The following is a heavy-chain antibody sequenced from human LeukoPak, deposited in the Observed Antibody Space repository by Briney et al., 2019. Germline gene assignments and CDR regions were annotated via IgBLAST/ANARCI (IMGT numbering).Heavy chain of an antibody. J-gene: IGHJ4*02. Sequence: GGSLRLSCAVSGITLSNYGMSWVRQAPGKGLEWVSAISGSGGSTYYADSVKGRFTISRDNSKNTLYLQMNSLRAEDTAVYYCAKSCPQAGTTIGALDYWGQGTLVTVSS. CDR2: ISGSGGST. CDR3: AKSCPQAGTTIGALDY. V-gene: IGHV3-23*01. CDR1: GITLSNYG. D-gene: IGHD1-14*01.